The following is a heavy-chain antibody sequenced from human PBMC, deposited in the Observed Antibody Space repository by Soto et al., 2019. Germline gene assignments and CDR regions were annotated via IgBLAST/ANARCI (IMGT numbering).Heavy chain of an antibody. CDR3: ARHVARVVPAAKSGFDY. V-gene: IGHV4-39*01. Sequence: PSETLSLTCTVSGGSISSSSYYWGWIRQPPGKGLEWIGSIYYSGSTYYNQSLKSRVTLSVDTSKNQFSLKLSSVTAADTAVYSCARHVARVVPAAKSGFDYWGQGTLVTVSS. J-gene: IGHJ4*02. CDR2: IYYSGST. CDR1: GGSISSSSYY. D-gene: IGHD2-2*01.